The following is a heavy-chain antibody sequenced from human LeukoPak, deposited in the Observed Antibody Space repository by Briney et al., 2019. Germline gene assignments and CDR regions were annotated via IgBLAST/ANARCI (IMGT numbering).Heavy chain of an antibody. CDR3: ARVVPPFDP. CDR1: GYSISSGYY. J-gene: IGHJ5*02. V-gene: IGHV4-38-2*02. D-gene: IGHD1-26*01. Sequence: SETLSLTCTVSGYSISSGYYWGWIRQPPGKGLEWIGSIYHSGSTYYNPSLKSRVTVSVDTSKNQFSLKLSSVTAADTAVYYCARVVPPFDPWGQGTLVTVSS. CDR2: IYHSGST.